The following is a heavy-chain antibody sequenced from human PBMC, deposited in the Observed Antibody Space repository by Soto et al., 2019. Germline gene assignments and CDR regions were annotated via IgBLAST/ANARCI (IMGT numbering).Heavy chain of an antibody. J-gene: IGHJ4*02. CDR2: IYNIGST. V-gene: IGHV4-59*12. CDR3: ARDKITGLFDY. Sequence: SETLSLTCTVSGGSISGYYWSWLRQPPGKGLEWIGYIYNIGSTNYNPSLKSRVTISVDTSKNQFSLKLTSLTAADTAVYYCARDKITGLFDYWGQGTLVTVSS. CDR1: GGSISGYY. D-gene: IGHD2-8*02.